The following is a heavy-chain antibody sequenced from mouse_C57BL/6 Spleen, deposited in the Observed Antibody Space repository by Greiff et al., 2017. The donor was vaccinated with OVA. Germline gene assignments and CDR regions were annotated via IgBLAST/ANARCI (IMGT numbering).Heavy chain of an antibody. D-gene: IGHD2-3*01. Sequence: EVKLVESGGGLVKPGGSLKLSCAASGFTFSDYGMHWVRQAPEKGLEWVAYISSGSSTIYYADTVKGRFTISRDNAKNTLFLQTTSLRSEDTAMYYCARSGWLLNFDYWGQGTTLTVSS. CDR3: ARSGWLLNFDY. CDR2: ISSGSSTI. J-gene: IGHJ2*01. CDR1: GFTFSDYG. V-gene: IGHV5-17*01.